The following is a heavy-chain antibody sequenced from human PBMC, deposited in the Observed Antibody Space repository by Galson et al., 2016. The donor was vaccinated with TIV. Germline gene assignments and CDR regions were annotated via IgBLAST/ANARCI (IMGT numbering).Heavy chain of an antibody. Sequence: SLRLSCAASGFTFSTFSITYMSWIRQAPGKGLEWVSYISSTGSIIEYADSVKGRFTMSRDNAKNSLYLQMNSLRVEDTAIYFCTRDDSSDFGQVGGSWGQGILVTVSS. V-gene: IGHV3-11*04. D-gene: IGHD3-3*01. CDR1: GFTFSTFSITY. CDR2: ISSTGSII. CDR3: TRDDSSDFGQVGGS. J-gene: IGHJ5*02.